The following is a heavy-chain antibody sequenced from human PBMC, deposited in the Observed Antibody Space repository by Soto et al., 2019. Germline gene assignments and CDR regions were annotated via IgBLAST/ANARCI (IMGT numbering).Heavy chain of an antibody. CDR3: ATGANFYYDTSRY. D-gene: IGHD3-22*01. CDR1: GFTFSIYA. CDR2: MSPNGNNQ. J-gene: IGHJ4*02. Sequence: GWSLRLSCAAPGFTFSIYALHLVRQAPGKGLEWVAVMSPNGNNQYYADSVKGRFTISRDTSKSTLYLQMTSLRPDDTAVYYCATGANFYYDTSRYWGEGTLVTVSS. V-gene: IGHV3-30-3*01.